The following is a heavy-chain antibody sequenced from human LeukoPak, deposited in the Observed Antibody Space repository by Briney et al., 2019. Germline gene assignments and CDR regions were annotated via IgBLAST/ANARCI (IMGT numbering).Heavy chain of an antibody. D-gene: IGHD5-12*01. CDR3: ARHGRSGYDGD. V-gene: IGHV5-10-1*01. CDR2: IDHTDSYT. J-gene: IGHJ4*02. Sequence: GESPKISCQGSGYSLTSYWISWVRQMPGKALEWMGRIDHTDSYTNYSPSFQGHVTISVDKSIDTAYLQWSSLKASDTAMYYCARHGRSGYDGDWGQGTLVTVSS. CDR1: GYSLTSYW.